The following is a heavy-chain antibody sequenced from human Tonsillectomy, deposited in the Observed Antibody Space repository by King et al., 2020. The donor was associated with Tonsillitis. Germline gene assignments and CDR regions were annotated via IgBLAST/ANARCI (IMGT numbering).Heavy chain of an antibody. CDR2: ISSSGSYA. V-gene: IGHV3-11*05. J-gene: IGHJ4*02. Sequence: QLVESGGGLVKPGGSLRLSCAASGFTFSDYYMSWIRQAPGKGLEWVSYISSSGSYANYADSVNGRFTISRDNAKNSLYLQMNSLRAEDTAVYFCSPIAAAGFDYWGQGTLVTVSS. CDR1: GFTFSDYY. D-gene: IGHD6-13*01. CDR3: SPIAAAGFDY.